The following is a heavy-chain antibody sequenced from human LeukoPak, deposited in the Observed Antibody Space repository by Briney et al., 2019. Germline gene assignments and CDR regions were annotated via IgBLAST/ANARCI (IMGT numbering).Heavy chain of an antibody. CDR1: GFTFSSYS. J-gene: IGHJ4*02. V-gene: IGHV3-21*01. CDR3: VRDRGYYDSSGYYRGVEDY. Sequence: GGSLRLSCAASGFTFSSYSMNWVRQAPGKGLEWVSSISSSSSYIYYADSVKGRFTISRGNAKNSLYLQMNSLRAEDTAVYYCVRDRGYYDSSGYYRGVEDYWGQGTLVTVSS. CDR2: ISSSSSYI. D-gene: IGHD3-22*01.